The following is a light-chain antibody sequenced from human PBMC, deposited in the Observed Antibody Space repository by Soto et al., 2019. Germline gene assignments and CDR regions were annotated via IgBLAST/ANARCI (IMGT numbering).Light chain of an antibody. J-gene: IGKJ1*01. Sequence: IMLNQSPGTLSLSPGERATLSCRARQSVSSSFLAWYQQKPGQAPRLLIYGPSIRATGIPDRFSGRGSGTDCTLTISRLEPEDFAMYLCQHYGTSLWTFGQGTKVDIK. CDR2: GPS. CDR1: QSVSSSF. V-gene: IGKV3-20*01. CDR3: QHYGTSLWT.